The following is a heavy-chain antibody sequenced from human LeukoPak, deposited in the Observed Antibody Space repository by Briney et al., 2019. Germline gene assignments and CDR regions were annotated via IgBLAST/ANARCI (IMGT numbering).Heavy chain of an antibody. J-gene: IGHJ5*02. CDR3: ARGSSSSSNWFDP. CDR2: IIPIFSTA. CDR1: GGTFSSYA. Sequence: GASVKVTCKASGGTFSSYAFSWVRQAPAPGLEWMGGIIPIFSTANYAQKFQGTVTITTDKSTSTAYMELSSLRSEDTAVYSCARGSSSSSNWFDPWGQGTLVTVSS. V-gene: IGHV1-69*05. D-gene: IGHD6-6*01.